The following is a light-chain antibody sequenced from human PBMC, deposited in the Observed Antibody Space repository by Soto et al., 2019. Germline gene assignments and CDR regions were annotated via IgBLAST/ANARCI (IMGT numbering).Light chain of an antibody. CDR3: QQLNSYPLT. CDR1: QGIGSD. J-gene: IGKJ4*01. CDR2: EAS. V-gene: IGKV1-9*01. Sequence: IQLTQFPSSLSASVGDIVTITCRASQGIGSDLAWYQQQPGKAPKLLIYEASTLHSGVPSRFSGSGSGTDFTLTISSLQPEDFATYYCQQLNSYPLTFGGGTKVDIK.